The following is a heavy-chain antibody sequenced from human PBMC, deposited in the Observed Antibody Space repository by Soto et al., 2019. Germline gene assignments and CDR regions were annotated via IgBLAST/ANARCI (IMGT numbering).Heavy chain of an antibody. CDR2: IYWDDNK. D-gene: IGHD3-9*01. CDR3: AHKGPEDWPLDY. Sequence: QITLKESGPTLVKPTQTLTLTCTFSGFSLSTSGVGVCWIRQPPGKALEWLAVIYWDDNKHYSPSLRSRLTITKDTSKNQVVLTMTNMDPMDTGTYYCAHKGPEDWPLDYWGQGTLVTVSS. V-gene: IGHV2-5*02. J-gene: IGHJ4*02. CDR1: GFSLSTSGVG.